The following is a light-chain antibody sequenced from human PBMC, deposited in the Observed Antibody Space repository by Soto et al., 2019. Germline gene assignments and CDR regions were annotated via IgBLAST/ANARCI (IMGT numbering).Light chain of an antibody. CDR3: HQYGSSPQA. Sequence: EIVLTQSPGTLSLSPGERVTLSCRASQSVTRSFLAWYQQKPGQAPRLLIYGASSRATGIPDMFSGSGSGTDLSLTISRLEPEDFAVYYCHQYGSSPQAFGPGTTVDIK. CDR1: QSVTRSF. V-gene: IGKV3-20*01. J-gene: IGKJ3*01. CDR2: GAS.